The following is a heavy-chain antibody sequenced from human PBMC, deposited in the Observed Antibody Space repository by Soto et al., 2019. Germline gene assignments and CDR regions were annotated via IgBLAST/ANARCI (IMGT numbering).Heavy chain of an antibody. CDR3: ARGLNGLVPTLGYYYGMDV. CDR1: GFTFSDYY. Sequence: QVQLVESGGGLVKPGGSLRLSCAASGFTFSDYYMSWIRQAPGKGLEWVSYISSSSSYTNYADSVKGRFTISRDNAKNSLDLQMNSLRAEDTAVYYCARGLNGLVPTLGYYYGMDVWGQGTTVTVSS. J-gene: IGHJ6*02. CDR2: ISSSSSYT. D-gene: IGHD3-9*01. V-gene: IGHV3-11*05.